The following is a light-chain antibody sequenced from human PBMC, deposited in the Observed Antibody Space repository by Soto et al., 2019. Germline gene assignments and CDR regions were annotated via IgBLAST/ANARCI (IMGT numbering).Light chain of an antibody. CDR1: SGDVGSYNL. Sequence: QSALTQPASVSGSPGQSITIPCTGTSGDVGSYNLVSWYQQHPGKAPKLLIYEVTERPSGVSNRFSGSKSGNTASLTISWLQPDDEADYYCCSYAGNSEVFGTGTKVTVL. CDR3: CSYAGNSEV. J-gene: IGLJ1*01. V-gene: IGLV2-23*02. CDR2: EVT.